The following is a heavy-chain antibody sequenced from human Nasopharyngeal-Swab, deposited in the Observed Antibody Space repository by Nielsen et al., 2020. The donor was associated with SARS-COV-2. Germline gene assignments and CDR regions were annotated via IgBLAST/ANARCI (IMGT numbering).Heavy chain of an antibody. D-gene: IGHD6-19*01. J-gene: IGHJ4*02. CDR1: GFTFDDYA. CDR2: ISWNSGSI. Sequence: SLKISCAASGFTFDDYAMHWVRQAPGKGLEWVSGISWNSGSIGYADSVKGRFTISRDNAKNSLYLQMNSLRVEDTALYYCAKENPAVAGQGAFDYWGQGTLVTVSS. V-gene: IGHV3-9*01. CDR3: AKENPAVAGQGAFDY.